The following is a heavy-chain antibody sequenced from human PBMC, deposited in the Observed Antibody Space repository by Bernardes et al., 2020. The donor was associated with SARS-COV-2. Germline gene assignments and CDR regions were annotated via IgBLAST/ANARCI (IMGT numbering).Heavy chain of an antibody. D-gene: IGHD6-19*01. J-gene: IGHJ6*02. Sequence: ASVKVSCKASGYTFTSYYMHWVRQAPGQGLEWMGIINPSGGSTSYAQKFQGRVTMTRDTSTSTVYMELSSLRSEDTAVYYCARDRYSSGWYHYYYYYGMDVWGQGTTVTVSS. CDR2: INPSGGST. CDR1: GYTFTSYY. CDR3: ARDRYSSGWYHYYYYYGMDV. V-gene: IGHV1-46*01.